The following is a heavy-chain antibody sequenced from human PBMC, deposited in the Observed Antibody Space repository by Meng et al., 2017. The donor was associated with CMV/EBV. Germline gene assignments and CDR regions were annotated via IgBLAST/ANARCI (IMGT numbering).Heavy chain of an antibody. Sequence: QLQTQESGPGLGKPSETLARTCTVSGGSISSSSYYWGWIRQPPGKGLEWIGSIYYSGSTYYNPSLKSRVTISVDTSKNQFSLKLSSVTAADTAVYYCARYYYDSSGYFDYWGQGTLVTVSS. CDR1: GGSISSSSYY. D-gene: IGHD3-22*01. J-gene: IGHJ4*02. CDR2: IYYSGST. V-gene: IGHV4-39*07. CDR3: ARYYYDSSGYFDY.